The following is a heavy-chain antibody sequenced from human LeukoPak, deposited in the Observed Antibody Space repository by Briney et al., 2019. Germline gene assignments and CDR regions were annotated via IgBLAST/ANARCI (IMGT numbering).Heavy chain of an antibody. J-gene: IGHJ4*02. CDR2: INSDGSST. CDR3: VVAAAGTFGY. Sequence: GGSLRLSCAASGFTFSSYWMHWVRQAPGKGLVWVSRINSDGSSTSYADSVKGRFTISRDNAKNTLYLQMHSLRAEDTAVYNCVVAAAGTFGYWGQGTLVTVSS. CDR1: GFTFSSYW. V-gene: IGHV3-74*01. D-gene: IGHD6-13*01.